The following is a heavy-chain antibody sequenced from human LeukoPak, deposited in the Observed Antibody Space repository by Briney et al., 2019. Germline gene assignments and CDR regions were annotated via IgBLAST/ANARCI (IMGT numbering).Heavy chain of an antibody. D-gene: IGHD3-22*01. CDR1: GYIFISYG. CDR2: IGGYSGNT. V-gene: IGHV1-18*01. J-gene: IGHJ4*02. CDR3: ARGGYYDSSGYYYVAGFDY. Sequence: ASVKVSCKASGYIFISYGISWVRQAPGQGLEWMGWIGGYSGNTNYAQKLQGRVTMATDTSTSTAYMELRSLRSDDTAVYYCARGGYYDSSGYYYVAGFDYWGQGTLVTVSS.